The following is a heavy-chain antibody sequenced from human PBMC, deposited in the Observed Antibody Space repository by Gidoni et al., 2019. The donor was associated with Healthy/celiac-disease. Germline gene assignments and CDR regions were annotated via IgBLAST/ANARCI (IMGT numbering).Heavy chain of an antibody. Sequence: QVQPVESGGGVVQPGRSLRPSCAASGFPFSSYAMHWVRQAPGKGLEWVAVISYDGSNKYCADSVKGRFTISRDNSKNTLYLQMNSLRAEDTAVYYCASVVADLFDYWGQGTLVTVSS. CDR3: ASVVADLFDY. J-gene: IGHJ4*02. CDR2: ISYDGSNK. D-gene: IGHD2-15*01. CDR1: GFPFSSYA. V-gene: IGHV3-30-3*01.